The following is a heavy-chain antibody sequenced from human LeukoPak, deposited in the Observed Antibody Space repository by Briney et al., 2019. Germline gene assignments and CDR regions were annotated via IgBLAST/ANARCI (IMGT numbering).Heavy chain of an antibody. D-gene: IGHD2-8*01. V-gene: IGHV3-33*08. CDR1: GFTLSSYG. CDR3: ARENGHFDY. CDR2: IWYDGSNK. Sequence: HGGSLRLSCAASGFTLSSYGMHWVRQAPGKGLEWVAVIWYDGSNKEYADSVKGRFTISRDNSKNTLYLEMNSLRAEDTAVYYCARENGHFDYWGQGTLVTVSS. J-gene: IGHJ4*02.